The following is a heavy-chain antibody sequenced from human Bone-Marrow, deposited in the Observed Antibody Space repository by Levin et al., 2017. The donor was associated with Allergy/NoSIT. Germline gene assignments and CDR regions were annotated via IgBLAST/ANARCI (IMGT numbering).Heavy chain of an antibody. D-gene: IGHD3-22*01. CDR1: GFTFSSYG. Sequence: GGSLRLSCAASGFTFSSYGMHWVRQAPGKGLEWVAVIWYDGSNKYYADSVKGRFTISRDNSKNTLYLQMNSLRAEDTAVYYCARESGQVNYYDSSGYVYYFDYWGQGTLVTVSS. J-gene: IGHJ4*02. V-gene: IGHV3-33*01. CDR3: ARESGQVNYYDSSGYVYYFDY. CDR2: IWYDGSNK.